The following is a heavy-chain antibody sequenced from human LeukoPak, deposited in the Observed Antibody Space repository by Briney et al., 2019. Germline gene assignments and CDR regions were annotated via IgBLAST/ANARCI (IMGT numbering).Heavy chain of an antibody. CDR1: GGTFSGYY. D-gene: IGHD5-18*01. J-gene: IGHJ4*02. CDR2: INHSGST. V-gene: IGHV4-34*01. Sequence: SETLSLTCAVYGGTFSGYYWSWIRQPPGKGLEWIGEINHSGSTNYNPSLKSRVTISVDTSKNQFSLKLSSVTAADTAVFYCARVSQGDTAMATFDYWGQGTLVTVSS. CDR3: ARVSQGDTAMATFDY.